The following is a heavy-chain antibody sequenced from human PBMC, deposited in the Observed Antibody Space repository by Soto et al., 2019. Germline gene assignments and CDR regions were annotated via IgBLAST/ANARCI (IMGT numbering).Heavy chain of an antibody. Sequence: SETLSLTCAVYGGSFSGYYWSWIRQPPGKGLEWIGEINHSGSTNYNPSLKSRVTISVDTSKNQFSLKLSSVTAADTAVYYCASTPPGIAAAGPRQFFDYWGQGTLVTVSS. V-gene: IGHV4-34*01. D-gene: IGHD6-13*01. CDR3: ASTPPGIAAAGPRQFFDY. CDR1: GGSFSGYY. J-gene: IGHJ4*02. CDR2: INHSGST.